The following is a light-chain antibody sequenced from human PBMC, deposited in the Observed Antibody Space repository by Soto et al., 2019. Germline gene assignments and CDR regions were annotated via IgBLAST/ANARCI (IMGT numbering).Light chain of an antibody. CDR3: QHRSNWPS. CDR1: QGVSSY. V-gene: IGKV3-11*01. Sequence: EIVLTQSPATLSLSPGERATLSCRASQGVSSYLAWYQQKPGQAPRLLIYDASNRATGIPARFSGRGSGTDFTLTISSLEPEDFAVYYCQHRSNWPSFGPGTKVDIK. CDR2: DAS. J-gene: IGKJ3*01.